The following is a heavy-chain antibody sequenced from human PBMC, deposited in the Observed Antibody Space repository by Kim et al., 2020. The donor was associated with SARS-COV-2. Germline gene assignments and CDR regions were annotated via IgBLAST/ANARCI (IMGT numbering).Heavy chain of an antibody. V-gene: IGHV3-11*01. D-gene: IGHD6-13*01. Sequence: YADSFRGRFSISRDNAKNSLYLQRSSLRAEDSAVYYCARSPYSSTWRRFDHWGQGIQVTVSS. CDR3: ARSPYSSTWRRFDH. J-gene: IGHJ4*02.